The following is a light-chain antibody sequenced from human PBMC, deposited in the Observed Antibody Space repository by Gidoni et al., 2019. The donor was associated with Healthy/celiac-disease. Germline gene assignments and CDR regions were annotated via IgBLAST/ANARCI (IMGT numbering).Light chain of an antibody. J-gene: IGLJ3*02. CDR3: AAWDNTLNGPV. Sequence: QSVLTQPPSASGTPGQRVTISCSGSNSNIGSTAANWYPPLPGTSPRLLIYSNSQRPSGVTDRFSGSKSGTSASLAISGLQSEDEADYYCAAWDNTLNGPVFGGGTKLTVL. CDR2: SNS. CDR1: NSNIGSTA. V-gene: IGLV1-44*01.